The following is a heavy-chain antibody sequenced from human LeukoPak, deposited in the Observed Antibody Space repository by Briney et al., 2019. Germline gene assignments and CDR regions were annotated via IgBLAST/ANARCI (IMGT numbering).Heavy chain of an antibody. Sequence: SQTLSLTCTVSGGSISSGDYYWRWIRQPPGKGLEWIGYIYYSGSTYYNPSLKSRVTISVDTSKNQFSLKLSSVTAADTAVYYCARAVYDSSGYYYVGDAFDIWGQGTMVTVSS. CDR1: GGSISSGDYY. CDR3: ARAVYDSSGYYYVGDAFDI. V-gene: IGHV4-30-4*01. D-gene: IGHD3-22*01. J-gene: IGHJ3*02. CDR2: IYYSGST.